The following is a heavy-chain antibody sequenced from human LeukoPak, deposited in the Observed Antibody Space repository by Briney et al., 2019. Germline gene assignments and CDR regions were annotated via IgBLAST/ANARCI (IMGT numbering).Heavy chain of an antibody. CDR3: ARLYPYGPTDV. V-gene: IGHV4-39*01. J-gene: IGHJ6*04. Sequence: SETLSLTCTVSGGSISSTSYYWGWIRQPPGKGLQWIGNIYYSGSTYYNPSLKSQVTISVDTSRNQFSLKLSSVTAADTAVYYCARLYPYGPTDVWGKGTTVTISS. CDR1: GGSISSTSYY. CDR2: IYYSGST. D-gene: IGHD2-8*01.